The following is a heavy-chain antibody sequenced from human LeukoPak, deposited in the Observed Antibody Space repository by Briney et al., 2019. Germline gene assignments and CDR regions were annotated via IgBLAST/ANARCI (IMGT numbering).Heavy chain of an antibody. J-gene: IGHJ6*02. CDR3: ARDGPQSCSGGSCYSGYYYYGMDV. CDR1: GGSISGYY. CDR2: IYYSGST. V-gene: IGHV4-59*01. Sequence: SETLSLTCSVSGGSISGYYWSWIRQPPGQGLEWIGYIYYSGSTNYNPSLKSRVTISVDTSKNQFSLKLSSVTAADTAVYYCARDGPQSCSGGSCYSGYYYYGMDVWGQGTTVTVSS. D-gene: IGHD2-15*01.